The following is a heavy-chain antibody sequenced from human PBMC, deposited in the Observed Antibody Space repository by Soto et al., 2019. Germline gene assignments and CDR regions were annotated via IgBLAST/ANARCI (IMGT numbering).Heavy chain of an antibody. J-gene: IGHJ5*02. CDR1: GFSFSNYA. D-gene: IGHD4-4*01. CDR2: IDSGGGST. V-gene: IGHV3-23*01. Sequence: EVQLLVSGGGSVQPGGSLRLSCAASGFSFSNYAMSWVRQAPGTGLEWVSAIDSGGGSTYYAASVKGRFSISRDNSMNTLYLQMNSLRAEDTAIYYCTKEHSNYPGNSFDPWGQGTLVTVSS. CDR3: TKEHSNYPGNSFDP.